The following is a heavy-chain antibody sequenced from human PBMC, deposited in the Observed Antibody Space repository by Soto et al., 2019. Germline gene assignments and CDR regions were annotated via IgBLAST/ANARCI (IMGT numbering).Heavy chain of an antibody. Sequence: ASVKVSCKASGGTFSSYAISWVRQAPGQGLEWMGGIIPIFGTANYAQKFQGRVTITADESTSTAYMELSSLRSEDTAVYYCARCTMVDGGPYYFDYWGQGTMVTVYS. CDR1: GGTFSSYA. V-gene: IGHV1-69*13. CDR2: IIPIFGTA. J-gene: IGHJ4*02. D-gene: IGHD3-10*01. CDR3: ARCTMVDGGPYYFDY.